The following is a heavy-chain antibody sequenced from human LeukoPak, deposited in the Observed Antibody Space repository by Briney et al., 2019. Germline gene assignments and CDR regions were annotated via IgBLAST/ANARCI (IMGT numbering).Heavy chain of an antibody. J-gene: IGHJ3*02. CDR1: GGSISSGSYY. D-gene: IGHD3-3*01. CDR3: ARVYHYDFWSGYPSDAFDI. V-gene: IGHV4-61*02. CDR2: ICTSGST. Sequence: PSQTLSLTCTVSGGSISSGSYYWSWIRQPAGKGLEWIGRICTSGSTNYNPSLKSRVTISVDTSKNQFSLKLSSVTAADTAVYYCARVYHYDFWSGYPSDAFDIWGQGTMVTVSS.